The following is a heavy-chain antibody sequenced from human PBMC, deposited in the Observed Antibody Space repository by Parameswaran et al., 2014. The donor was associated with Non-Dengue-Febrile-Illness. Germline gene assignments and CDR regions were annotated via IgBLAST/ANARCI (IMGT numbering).Heavy chain of an antibody. Sequence: WIRQPPGKGLEWVSYISSSGSTIYYADSVKGRFTISRDNAKNSLYLQMNSLRAEDTAVYYCARDVYYDFWSGYYPRNYYYYGMDVWGQGTTVTVSS. CDR3: ARDVYYDFWSGYYPRNYYYYGMDV. J-gene: IGHJ6*02. CDR2: ISSSGSTI. V-gene: IGHV3-48*03. D-gene: IGHD3-3*01.